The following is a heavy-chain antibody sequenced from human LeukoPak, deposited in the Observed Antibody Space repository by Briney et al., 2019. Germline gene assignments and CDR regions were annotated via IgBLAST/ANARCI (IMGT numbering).Heavy chain of an antibody. CDR1: GYTFTGYY. J-gene: IGHJ4*02. CDR2: INPNSGGT. Sequence: GASVKVSCKASGYTFTGYYMHWVRQAPGQGLEWMGWINPNSGGTNYAQKFQGRVTMTRDTSISTAYMELSRLRSDDTDVYYCASSYYYDSSGYYPFDYWGQGTLVTVSS. D-gene: IGHD3-22*01. V-gene: IGHV1-2*02. CDR3: ASSYYYDSSGYYPFDY.